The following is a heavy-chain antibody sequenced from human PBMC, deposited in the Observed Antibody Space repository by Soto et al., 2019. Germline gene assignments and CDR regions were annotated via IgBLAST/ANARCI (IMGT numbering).Heavy chain of an antibody. D-gene: IGHD2-21*02. CDR1: GFTFSSYA. CDR3: ANPGGVTPTFEYFQH. V-gene: IGHV3-23*01. CDR2: ISGSGDNT. Sequence: EVQLLESGGGLVQPGGSLRLSCAASGFTFSSYAVTWVRQAPGKGLELVSSISGSGDNTYYADSVKGRFTISRDNSKNMLYLQIDNLRAEDTAVYYCANPGGVTPTFEYFQHWGQGTLVTVSS. J-gene: IGHJ1*01.